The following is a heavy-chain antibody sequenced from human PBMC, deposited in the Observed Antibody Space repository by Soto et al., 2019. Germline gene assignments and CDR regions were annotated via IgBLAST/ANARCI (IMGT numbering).Heavy chain of an antibody. CDR2: IYYSGTT. V-gene: IGHV4-28*01. J-gene: IGHJ4*02. CDR1: GYSISSSNW. Sequence: QVQLQESGPGXVXPSXXXSLTXAVSGYSISSSNWWGWIRQPPGKGLEWIGYIYYSGTTYYNPSLKSRVTMSVDTSKNQFSLKLTSVTAVDTAXYYCARREIQGPIDYWGQGTLVTVSS. D-gene: IGHD1-26*01. CDR3: ARREIQGPIDY.